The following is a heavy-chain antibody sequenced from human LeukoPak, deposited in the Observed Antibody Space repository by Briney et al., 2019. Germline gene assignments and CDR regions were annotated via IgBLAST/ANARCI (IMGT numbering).Heavy chain of an antibody. CDR2: MNPNSGNT. CDR1: GYTFTSYD. V-gene: IGHV1-8*01. Sequence: GASVKVSCKASGYTFTSYDINWVRQDTGQGLEWMGWMNPNSGNTGYAQKFQGRVTMTRNTSISTAYMELSSLRSEDTAVYYCARSSSSNYYYGMDVWGQGTTVTVSS. D-gene: IGHD6-6*01. J-gene: IGHJ6*02. CDR3: ARSSSSNYYYGMDV.